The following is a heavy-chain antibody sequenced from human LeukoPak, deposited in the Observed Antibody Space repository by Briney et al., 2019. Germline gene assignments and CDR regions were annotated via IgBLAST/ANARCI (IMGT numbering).Heavy chain of an antibody. J-gene: IGHJ6*04. CDR2: IYYSGST. V-gene: IGHV4-31*03. CDR1: GGSISSGGDY. D-gene: IGHD3-3*01. CDR3: ASTQELDSGSGFGVVISGMDV. Sequence: SETLSLTCTVSGGSISSGGDYWSWIRQHPGKGLEWIGYIYYSGSTYYNPSLKSRVTISVDTSKNQFSLKLSSVTAADTAVYYCASTQELDSGSGFGVVISGMDVWGKGTTVTVSS.